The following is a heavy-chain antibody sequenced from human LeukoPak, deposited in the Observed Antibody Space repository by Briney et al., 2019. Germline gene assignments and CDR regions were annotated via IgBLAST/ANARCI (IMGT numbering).Heavy chain of an antibody. CDR3: ARGGRGYAAVVAPRSFDI. J-gene: IGHJ3*02. Sequence: GGSLRLSCAASGFTLSSIQMVWVRQPPGKGLEWVSVTYTGGNSYYADYVKGRFIISRDISKNTLYLQMNSLRAEDSALYYCARGGRGYAAVVAPRSFDIWGQGTMVTVSS. D-gene: IGHD3-22*01. V-gene: IGHV3-53*01. CDR1: GFTLSSIQ. CDR2: TYTGGNS.